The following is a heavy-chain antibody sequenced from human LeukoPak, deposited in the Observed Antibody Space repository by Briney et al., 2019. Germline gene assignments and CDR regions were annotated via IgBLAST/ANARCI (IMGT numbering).Heavy chain of an antibody. CDR1: GGSISNKY. Sequence: PSETLSLTCTVSGGSISNKYWSWIRQPPGKGLEWIGYIYYSGSTNYNPSLKSRVTILVDTSKNQFSLKLSSVTAADTAVYYCARRRASTTVTSFDYWGQGTLVTVSS. CDR3: ARRRASTTVTSFDY. D-gene: IGHD4-17*01. J-gene: IGHJ4*02. CDR2: IYYSGST. V-gene: IGHV4-59*12.